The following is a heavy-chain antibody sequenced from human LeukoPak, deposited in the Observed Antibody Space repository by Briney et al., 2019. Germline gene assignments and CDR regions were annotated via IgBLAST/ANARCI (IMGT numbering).Heavy chain of an antibody. Sequence: GGSPRLSCAASGFTFSDYYMSWIRQAPGKGLEWVSGISWNSGSIGYADSVKGRFTISRDNAKNSLYLQMNSLRAEDTALYYCAKGGNYYGSGGAKADYWGQGTLVTVSS. D-gene: IGHD3-10*01. J-gene: IGHJ4*02. V-gene: IGHV3-9*01. CDR3: AKGGNYYGSGGAKADY. CDR1: GFTFSDYY. CDR2: ISWNSGSI.